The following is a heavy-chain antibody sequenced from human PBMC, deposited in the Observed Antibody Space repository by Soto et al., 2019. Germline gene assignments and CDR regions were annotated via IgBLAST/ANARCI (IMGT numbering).Heavy chain of an antibody. D-gene: IGHD2-15*01. V-gene: IGHV1-2*02. CDR1: GYTFTGYY. CDR3: ARVYVVVVAATREYYFDY. Sequence: ASVKVSCKASGYTFTGYYMHWVQQAPGQGLEWMGWINPNSGGTNYAQKFQGRVTMTSDTSISTAYMELSRLRSDDTDVYYCARVYVVVVAATREYYFDYWGQGTLVTVSS. J-gene: IGHJ4*02. CDR2: INPNSGGT.